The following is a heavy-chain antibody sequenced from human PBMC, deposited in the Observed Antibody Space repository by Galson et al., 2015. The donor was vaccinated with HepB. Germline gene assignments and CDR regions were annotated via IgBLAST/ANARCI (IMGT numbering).Heavy chain of an antibody. CDR2: INPNSGGT. CDR1: GSTFTGYY. Sequence: SVKVSCKASGSTFTGYYMHWVRQAPGQGLEWMGWINPNSGGTNYAQKFQGRVTMTRDTSISTAYMELSRLRSDDTAVYYCARESLPLEVRSTSCYLYWGQGTLVTVSS. D-gene: IGHD2-2*01. J-gene: IGHJ4*02. CDR3: ARESLPLEVRSTSCYLY. V-gene: IGHV1-2*02.